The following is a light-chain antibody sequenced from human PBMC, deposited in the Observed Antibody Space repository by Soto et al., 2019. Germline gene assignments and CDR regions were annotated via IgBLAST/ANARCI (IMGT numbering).Light chain of an antibody. J-gene: IGLJ1*01. CDR1: STDVGGYNY. V-gene: IGLV2-8*01. CDR3: SSYAGSNNRGV. CDR2: EVS. Sequence: QSALTQPPSASGSPGQSVTISCTGTSTDVGGYNYISWYQHHPGKGPKLIIYEVSERPSGVPDRFSGSKSGITASLTVSGLQAEDEADYYCSSYAGSNNRGVFGSGTKLTVL.